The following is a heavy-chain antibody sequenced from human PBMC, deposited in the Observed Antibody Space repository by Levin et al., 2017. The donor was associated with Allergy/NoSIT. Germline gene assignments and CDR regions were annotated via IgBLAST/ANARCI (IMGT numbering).Heavy chain of an antibody. D-gene: IGHD3-3*01. CDR1: GYNFSSYW. V-gene: IGHV5-51*01. J-gene: IGHJ5*02. CDR2: IYPGDSNT. CDR3: ATHSTDRIYDFWSGPPPGWFDP. Sequence: KSGGSLRLSCKGSGYNFSSYWIGWVRQMPGKGLEWMGIIYPGDSNTRYSPSFQGQVTISADKSISTAYLQWSSLKASDTAMYYCATHSTDRIYDFWSGPPPGWFDPWGQGTLVTVSS.